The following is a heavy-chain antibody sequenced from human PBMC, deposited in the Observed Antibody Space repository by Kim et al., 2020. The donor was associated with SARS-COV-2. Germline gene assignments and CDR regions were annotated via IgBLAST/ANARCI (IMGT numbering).Heavy chain of an antibody. V-gene: IGHV4-39*01. J-gene: IGHJ4*02. CDR3: ARHKVLISRLRGPFDY. D-gene: IGHD5-12*01. Sequence: SLRSRVNISVDTPKNQFSLTLSSVTAADTAVYYCARHKVLISRLRGPFDYWGQGTLVTVSS.